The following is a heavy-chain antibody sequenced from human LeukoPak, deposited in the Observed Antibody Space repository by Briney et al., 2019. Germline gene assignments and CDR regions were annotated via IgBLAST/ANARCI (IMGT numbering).Heavy chain of an antibody. J-gene: IGHJ3*02. V-gene: IGHV4-59*08. Sequence: PSETLSLTCTVSGGSISSYYWSWIRQPPGKGLEWIGYTYYSGSTNYNPSLKSRVTISVDTSKNQFSLKLSSVTAADTAVYYCARRNTFGGGFDIWGQGTMVTVSS. CDR3: ARRNTFGGGFDI. CDR1: GGSISSYY. D-gene: IGHD3-16*01. CDR2: TYYSGST.